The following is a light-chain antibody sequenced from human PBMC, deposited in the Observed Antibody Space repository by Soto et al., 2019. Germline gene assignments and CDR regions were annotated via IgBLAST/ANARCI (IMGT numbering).Light chain of an antibody. Sequence: EIVLTQSPATLSLSPGERATFSCRASQSVSSDLVWYQQKPGQAPRLLIYDAYNRATGIPPRFSGSGSGTDFTLTISSLEPEDSAVYYCQQRHMWPITFGQGTRLEIK. CDR2: DAY. CDR3: QQRHMWPIT. J-gene: IGKJ5*01. V-gene: IGKV3-11*01. CDR1: QSVSSD.